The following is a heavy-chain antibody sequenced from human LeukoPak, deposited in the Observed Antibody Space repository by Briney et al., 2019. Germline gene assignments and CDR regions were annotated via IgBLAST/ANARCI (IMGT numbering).Heavy chain of an antibody. D-gene: IGHD3-10*01. CDR2: ISGSGT. Sequence: PGGSLRLSCATSGFTFRSYAMIWVRQAPERGLQWVSGISGSGTYYADFAKGRFTISRDNAKNTLYLQMNSLRAEDTAVYYCARHLNYYLDYWGQGTLVTVSS. CDR1: GFTFRSYA. V-gene: IGHV3-23*01. CDR3: ARHLNYYLDY. J-gene: IGHJ4*02.